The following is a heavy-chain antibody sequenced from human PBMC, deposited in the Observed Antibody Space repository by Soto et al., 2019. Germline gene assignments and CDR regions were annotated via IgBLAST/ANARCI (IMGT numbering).Heavy chain of an antibody. J-gene: IGHJ6*03. CDR2: MNPNNGGT. CDR3: ASTNYNPSLKSRVTISVDTSKNQSSLKLSSGTAADTAVHYCARQEFSCSSTSCYPQENYYDYMDV. CDR1: GYSFTGNS. V-gene: IGHV1-2*02. Sequence: ASVKVSCRASGYSFTGNSMHWVRQAPGQGLEWMGWMNPNNGGTNYAQKFQGRVTMTRDTSISAAYMDLSRLGSDYTGVYYCASTNYNPSLKSRVTISVDTSKNQSSLKLSSGTAADTAVHYCARQEFSCSSTSCYPQENYYDYMDVWGKGTTVTVSS. D-gene: IGHD1-1*01.